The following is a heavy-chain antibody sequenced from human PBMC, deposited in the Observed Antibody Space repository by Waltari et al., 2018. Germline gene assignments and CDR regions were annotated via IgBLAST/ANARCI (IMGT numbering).Heavy chain of an antibody. J-gene: IGHJ4*02. CDR2: IYHSGST. CDR3: ARESVGGSYYGNYFDY. V-gene: IGHV4-61*01. D-gene: IGHD1-26*01. Sequence: QVQLQESGPGLVKPSETLSLTCTVSGGSVGSGSYFWSWIRHPPGKGLEWIGYIYHSGSTKYNPSLKSRVTISLDTSKNQFSLKVTSVTAADTAVYFCARESVGGSYYGNYFDYWGQGTLVTVSS. CDR1: GGSVGSGSYF.